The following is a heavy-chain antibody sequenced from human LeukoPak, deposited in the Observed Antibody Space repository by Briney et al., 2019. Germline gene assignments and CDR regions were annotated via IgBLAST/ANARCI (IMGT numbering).Heavy chain of an antibody. CDR1: GYSISSGYY. V-gene: IGHV4-38-2*02. CDR2: IYHSGST. D-gene: IGHD6-19*01. J-gene: IGHJ4*02. Sequence: SETLSLTCTVSGYSISSGYYWGWIRQPPGKGLEWIGSIYHSGSTYYNPSLKSRVTISVDTSKNQFSLKLSSVTAADTAVYYCARVFRYSSGWYPFDYWGQGTLVTVSS. CDR3: ARVFRYSSGWYPFDY.